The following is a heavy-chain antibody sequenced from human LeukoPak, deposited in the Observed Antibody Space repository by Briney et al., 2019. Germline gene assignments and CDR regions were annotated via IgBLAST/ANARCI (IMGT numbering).Heavy chain of an antibody. Sequence: GASVKVSCKASGYTFTSYGISWVRQAPGQGLEWMGWISVYNGNTNYAQKLQGRVSMTTDTSTSTAYMERRSLRSDDTAVYYCARDRRITIFGVGTRWFDPWGQGTLVTVSS. D-gene: IGHD3-3*01. CDR3: ARDRRITIFGVGTRWFDP. J-gene: IGHJ5*02. CDR1: GYTFTSYG. V-gene: IGHV1-18*01. CDR2: ISVYNGNT.